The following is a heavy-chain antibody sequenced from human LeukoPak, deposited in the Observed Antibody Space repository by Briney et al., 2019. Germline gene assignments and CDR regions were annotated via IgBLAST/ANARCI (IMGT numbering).Heavy chain of an antibody. D-gene: IGHD3-22*01. CDR1: GGSFSGYY. CDR3: ARGAGYYYDSSGYYY. V-gene: IGHV4-34*01. CDR2: INHSGST. Sequence: SETLSLTCAVYGGSFSGYYWGWIRQPPGKGLEWIGEINHSGSTNYNPSLKSRVTISVDTSKNQFSLKLSSVTAADTAVYYCARGAGYYYDSSGYYYWGQGTLVTVSS. J-gene: IGHJ4*02.